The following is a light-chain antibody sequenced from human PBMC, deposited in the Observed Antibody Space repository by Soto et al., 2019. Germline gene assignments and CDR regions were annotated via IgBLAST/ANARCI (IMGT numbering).Light chain of an antibody. CDR3: QQTYSTPPHT. CDR2: AAS. Sequence: IQITQSPSSPSAPQGNRVTITRPASQSISSYLNWYQQKPGKAPKLLIYAASSLQSGVPSRFSGSGSGTDFTLTISSLQPEDFATYYCQQTYSTPPHTFGGGTKVDIK. J-gene: IGKJ4*01. V-gene: IGKV1-39*01. CDR1: QSISSY.